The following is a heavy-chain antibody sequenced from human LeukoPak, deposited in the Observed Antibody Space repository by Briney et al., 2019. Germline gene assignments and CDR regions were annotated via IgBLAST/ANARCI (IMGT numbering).Heavy chain of an antibody. Sequence: TGGSLRLSCAASGITFSTQNMNWVRQAPGKGLEWVSSISSSSSYIYYADSVKGRFTISRDNAKNSLYLQMNSLRAEDTAVYYCAGPRAGITMVRGVLPNWGQGTLVTVSS. CDR3: AGPRAGITMVRGVLPN. V-gene: IGHV3-21*01. D-gene: IGHD3-10*01. J-gene: IGHJ4*02. CDR1: GITFSTQN. CDR2: ISSSSSYI.